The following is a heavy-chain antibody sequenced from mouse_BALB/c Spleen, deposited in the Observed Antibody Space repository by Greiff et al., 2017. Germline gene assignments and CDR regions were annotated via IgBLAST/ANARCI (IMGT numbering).Heavy chain of an antibody. D-gene: IGHD1-1*01. CDR3: ARLDYYGSSYDAMDY. V-gene: IGHV4-1*02. CDR1: GFDFSRYW. J-gene: IGHJ4*01. Sequence: EVQRVESGGGLVQPGGSLKLSCAASGFDFSRYWMSWVRQAPGKGLEWIGEINPDSSTINYTPSLKDKFIISRDNAKNTLYLQMSKVRSEDTALYYCARLDYYGSSYDAMDYWGQGTSVTVSS. CDR2: INPDSSTI.